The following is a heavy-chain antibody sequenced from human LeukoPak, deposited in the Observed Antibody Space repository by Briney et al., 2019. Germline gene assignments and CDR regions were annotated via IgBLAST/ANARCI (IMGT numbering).Heavy chain of an antibody. CDR1: GYSFTSYW. V-gene: IGHV5-51*01. D-gene: IGHD2-2*01. Sequence: EESLKISCKGSGYSFTSYWIGWVRQMPGKGLEWMGIIYPGDSDTRYSPPFQGQVTISADKSISTAYLQWSSLKASDTAMYYCARHTWCGSTSCYRGNAFDIWGQGTMVTVSS. CDR3: ARHTWCGSTSCYRGNAFDI. J-gene: IGHJ3*02. CDR2: IYPGDSDT.